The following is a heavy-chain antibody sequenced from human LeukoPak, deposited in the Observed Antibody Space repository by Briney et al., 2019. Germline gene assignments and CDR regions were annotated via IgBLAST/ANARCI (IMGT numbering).Heavy chain of an antibody. D-gene: IGHD1-1*01. CDR2: IYSSGST. Sequence: SETLSLTCTVSGGSISNYYWSWIRQPAGKGLEFIGRIYSSGSTNYNPSLKSRVTMSVDTSKNQFSLRLSSMTAADSAMYYCARGGYTIFDYWGQGTLVTVSS. CDR3: ARGGYTIFDY. CDR1: GGSISNYY. V-gene: IGHV4-4*07. J-gene: IGHJ4*02.